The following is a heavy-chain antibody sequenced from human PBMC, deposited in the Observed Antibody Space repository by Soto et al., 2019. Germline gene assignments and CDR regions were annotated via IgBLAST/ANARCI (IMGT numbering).Heavy chain of an antibody. CDR1: GFTFSNAW. Sequence: GGSLRLSSAASGFTFSNAWMSWVRQAPGKGLEWVGRIKSKTDGGTTDYAAPVKGRFTISRDDSKNTLYLQMNSLKTEDTAVYYCSLGVRYFDWLFHWGQGTLVTVSS. D-gene: IGHD3-9*01. CDR2: IKSKTDGGTT. V-gene: IGHV3-15*01. CDR3: SLGVRYFDWLFH. J-gene: IGHJ4*02.